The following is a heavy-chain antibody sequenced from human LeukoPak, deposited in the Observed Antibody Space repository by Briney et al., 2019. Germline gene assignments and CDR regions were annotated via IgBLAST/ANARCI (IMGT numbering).Heavy chain of an antibody. Sequence: PGGSLRLSCAASGFTFSSYWMHWVRQAPGKGLVWVSRINSDGSSTSYADSVKGRFTISRDNAKNSLYLQMNSLRAEDTAVYYCARDLSGATTLAWFDPWGQGTLVTVSS. V-gene: IGHV3-74*01. J-gene: IGHJ5*02. D-gene: IGHD1-26*01. CDR1: GFTFSSYW. CDR2: INSDGSST. CDR3: ARDLSGATTLAWFDP.